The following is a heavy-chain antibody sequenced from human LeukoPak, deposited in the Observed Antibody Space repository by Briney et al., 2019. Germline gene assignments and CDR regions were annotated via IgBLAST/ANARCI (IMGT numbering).Heavy chain of an antibody. Sequence: GGSLRLSCAASGFTFSSYAMSWVRQAPGKGPEWVSDISGGGATTFYADSVKGRFTISRDNSKNTLYLQLSSLRAEDTAVYYCAKSTGYSTTGRDFDSWGRGTLVTVSS. D-gene: IGHD6-13*01. CDR2: ISGGGATT. J-gene: IGHJ4*02. CDR1: GFTFSSYA. V-gene: IGHV3-23*01. CDR3: AKSTGYSTTGRDFDS.